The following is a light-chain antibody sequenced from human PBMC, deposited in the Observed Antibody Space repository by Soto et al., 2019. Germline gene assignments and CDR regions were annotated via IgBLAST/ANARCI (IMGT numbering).Light chain of an antibody. V-gene: IGKV3-20*01. CDR1: QSLTNNY. CDR3: QQYSSSPWT. CDR2: GAS. Sequence: EIVLTQSPGTLSLSPGERATLSCRASQSLTNNYLAWYQQRPGQAPRLLLYGASSMATGVPDRFSGSESETDFTLTISRLEPDDFAVYYCQQYSSSPWTFGQGTKVEI. J-gene: IGKJ1*01.